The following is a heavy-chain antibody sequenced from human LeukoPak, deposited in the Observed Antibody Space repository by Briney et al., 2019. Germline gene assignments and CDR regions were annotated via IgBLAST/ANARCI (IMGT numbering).Heavy chain of an antibody. CDR3: ARGRRYYDSSDLRLWFDP. CDR1: GGSFSGFY. J-gene: IGHJ5*02. V-gene: IGHV4-34*01. Sequence: SETLSLTCAVYGGSFSGFYWSWIRQPPGKGLEWIGEINHSGSTNYNPSLKSRVTISVDTSKNQFSLKLSSVTAADTAVYYCARGRRYYDSSDLRLWFDPWGHGTLVTVSS. CDR2: INHSGST. D-gene: IGHD3-22*01.